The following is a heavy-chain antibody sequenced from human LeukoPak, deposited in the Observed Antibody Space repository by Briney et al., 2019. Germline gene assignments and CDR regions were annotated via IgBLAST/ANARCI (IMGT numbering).Heavy chain of an antibody. CDR1: GGSISSYY. V-gene: IGHV4-59*08. CDR3: ARQGGSGSYDY. Sequence: SETLSLTCTVSGGSISSYYWSWIRQPPGKGLEWIGYIYYSGSTNYNPSLKSRVTIPVDTSKNQFSLKLSSVTAADTAVYYCARQGGSGSYDYWGQGTLVTVSS. D-gene: IGHD3-10*01. J-gene: IGHJ4*02. CDR2: IYYSGST.